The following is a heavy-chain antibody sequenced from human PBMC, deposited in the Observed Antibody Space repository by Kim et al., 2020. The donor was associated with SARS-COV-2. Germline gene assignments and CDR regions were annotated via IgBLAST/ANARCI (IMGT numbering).Heavy chain of an antibody. J-gene: IGHJ4*02. CDR3: ARSYCSGGSCYSGGAYYFDY. CDR1: GFSLSTSGMC. V-gene: IGHV2-70*11. D-gene: IGHD2-15*01. Sequence: SGPTLVNPTQTLTLTCTFSGFSLSTSGMCVSWIRQPPGKALEWLARIDWDDDKYYSTSLKTRLTISKDTSKNQVVLTMTNMDPVDTATYYCARSYCSGGSCYSGGAYYFDYWGQGTLVTVSS. CDR2: IDWDDDK.